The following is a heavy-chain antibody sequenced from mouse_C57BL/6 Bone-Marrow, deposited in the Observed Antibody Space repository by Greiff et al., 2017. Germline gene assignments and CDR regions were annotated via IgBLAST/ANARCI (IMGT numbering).Heavy chain of an antibody. Sequence: VQLQQSGAELVRPGTSVKVSCKASGYAFTNYLIEWVKQRPGQGLEWIGVINPGSGCTYYNEKFKGKATLTADNSSSTAYMQLRSLTYEDSAGYCGLFYDFDPPIDYWGQGTTLTDSS. D-gene: IGHD2-4*01. J-gene: IGHJ2*01. CDR3: LFYDFDPPIDY. CDR2: INPGSGCT. CDR1: GYAFTNYL. V-gene: IGHV1-54*01.